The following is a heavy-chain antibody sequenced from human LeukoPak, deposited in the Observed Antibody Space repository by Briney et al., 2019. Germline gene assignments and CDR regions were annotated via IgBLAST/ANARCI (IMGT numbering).Heavy chain of an antibody. CDR3: ARRRHGYCSTNTCYG. D-gene: IGHD2-2*01. Sequence: PSETLSLTCTVSGGSISSSNYYWGWIRQSPGKGLEWIGSIYYSGSTYYNPSLKSRVTISVDTSKNQFSLKLSSVTAADTAVYYCARRRHGYCSTNTCYGWGQGILVTVSS. CDR2: IYYSGST. V-gene: IGHV4-39*01. CDR1: GGSISSSNYY. J-gene: IGHJ4*02.